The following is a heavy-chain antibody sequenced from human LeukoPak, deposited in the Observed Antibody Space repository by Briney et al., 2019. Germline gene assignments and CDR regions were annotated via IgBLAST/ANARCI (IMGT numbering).Heavy chain of an antibody. J-gene: IGHJ4*02. CDR1: GGSISSSSYY. Sequence: PSETLSLTCTVSGGSISSSSYYWGWIRQPPGKGLEWIGSIYYSGSTYYNPSLKSRVTISVDTSKNQFSLKLSSVTAADTAVYYCARRRTLWFGDPDDGFDYWGQGTLLTVSS. CDR2: IYYSGST. D-gene: IGHD3-10*01. V-gene: IGHV4-39*07. CDR3: ARRRTLWFGDPDDGFDY.